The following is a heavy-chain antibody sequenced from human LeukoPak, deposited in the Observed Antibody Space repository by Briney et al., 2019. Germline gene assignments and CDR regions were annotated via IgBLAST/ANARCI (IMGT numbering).Heavy chain of an antibody. J-gene: IGHJ4*02. CDR2: INPSGGST. CDR3: ARWTTTYLDY. Sequence: ASVKVSCKASGYTFTNCYIHWVRQAPGQGLEWMGIINPSGGSTNFAQKFQGRVTMTTDTSTITVYMELSSLRSEDTAVYYCARWTTTYLDYWGQGTLVTVSS. D-gene: IGHD4-11*01. CDR1: GYTFTNCY. V-gene: IGHV1-46*01.